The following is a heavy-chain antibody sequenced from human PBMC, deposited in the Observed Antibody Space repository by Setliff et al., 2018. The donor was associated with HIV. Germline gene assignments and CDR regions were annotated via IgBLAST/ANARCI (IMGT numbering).Heavy chain of an antibody. V-gene: IGHV1-8*01. CDR2: MNPNSGDT. J-gene: IGHJ6*04. D-gene: IGHD3-10*01. CDR1: GHNFSNYD. Sequence: ASVKVSCKASGHNFSNYDFIWVRRATGQGLEWMGWMNPNSGDTGYAQKFQGRVIMTRDTSISTAYMELGSLTSADTAVYYCASGRGVRGVIITGGLDVWGKGTTFTVSS. CDR3: ASGRGVRGVIITGGLDV.